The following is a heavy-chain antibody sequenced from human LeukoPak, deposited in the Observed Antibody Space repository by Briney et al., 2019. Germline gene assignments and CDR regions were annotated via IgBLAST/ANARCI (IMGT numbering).Heavy chain of an antibody. CDR3: ASSYAGGYSYGWYYFDY. Sequence: TGGSLRLSCAASGVTFSSYEMNWVRQAPGKGLEWVSYISSSGSTIYYADSVKGRFTITRDNAKNSLYLQMNSLRAEDTAVYYCASSYAGGYSYGWYYFDYWGQGTLVTVSS. J-gene: IGHJ4*02. CDR2: ISSSGSTI. V-gene: IGHV3-48*03. D-gene: IGHD5-18*01. CDR1: GVTFSSYE.